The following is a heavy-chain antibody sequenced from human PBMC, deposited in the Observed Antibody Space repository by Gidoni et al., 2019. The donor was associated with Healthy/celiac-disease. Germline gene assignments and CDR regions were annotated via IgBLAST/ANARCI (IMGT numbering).Heavy chain of an antibody. CDR3: ARSGAWEGDPSTDY. V-gene: IGHV4-61*01. CDR2: IHYSGST. D-gene: IGHD1-26*01. J-gene: IGHJ4*01. Sequence: GSVISGSYYWSWIRQPPGKGLEWIGYIHYSGSTNYNPSLKSRVTISVDTSKNQFSLKLSSVTAADTAVYYCARSGAWEGDPSTDYWGQEPWSPSPQ. CDR1: GSVISGSYY.